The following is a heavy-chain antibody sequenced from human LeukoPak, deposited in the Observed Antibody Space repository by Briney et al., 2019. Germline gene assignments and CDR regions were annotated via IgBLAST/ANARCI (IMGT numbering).Heavy chain of an antibody. CDR3: AKRGVVIRVILVGFHKEAYYFDS. Sequence: GGSLRLSCAVSGITLSNYGMSWVRQAPGKGLEWVAGISDSGGGTNYSDSVKGRFTISRDNPKNTLYLQMNSLRAEDTAVYFCAKRGVVIRVILVGFHKEAYYFDSWGQGALVTVSS. CDR1: GITLSNYG. D-gene: IGHD3-22*01. J-gene: IGHJ4*02. V-gene: IGHV3-23*01. CDR2: ISDSGGGT.